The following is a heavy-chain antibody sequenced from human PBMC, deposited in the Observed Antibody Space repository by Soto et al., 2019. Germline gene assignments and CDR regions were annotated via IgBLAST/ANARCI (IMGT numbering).Heavy chain of an antibody. CDR3: ARELQGLYYFDY. V-gene: IGHV1-3*01. Sequence: GASVKLSCKASESAFTFDAAHWGRQAPGQSLEWLGWINAGNGNTKYSQKFQGRVTITRDTSASTAYMELSSLRSEDTAVYYCARELQGLYYFDYWGLGTLVTVSS. CDR1: ESAFTFDA. D-gene: IGHD4-4*01. CDR2: INAGNGNT. J-gene: IGHJ4*02.